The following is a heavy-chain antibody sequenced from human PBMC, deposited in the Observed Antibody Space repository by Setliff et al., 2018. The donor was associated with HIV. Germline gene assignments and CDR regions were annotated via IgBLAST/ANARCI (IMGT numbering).Heavy chain of an antibody. D-gene: IGHD3-10*01. CDR1: GFTFNTYG. Sequence: LRLSCAASGFTFNTYGMHWVRQAPGKGLEWVTFIRYDGSNKFYSTSVKGRFAISRDNSKNTLYLQMNSLRAEDTAVYYCAKDSTYYYGSGSSPLRPHYYYGMDVWGQGTTVTVSS. J-gene: IGHJ6*02. CDR3: AKDSTYYYGSGSSPLRPHYYYGMDV. CDR2: IRYDGSNK. V-gene: IGHV3-30*02.